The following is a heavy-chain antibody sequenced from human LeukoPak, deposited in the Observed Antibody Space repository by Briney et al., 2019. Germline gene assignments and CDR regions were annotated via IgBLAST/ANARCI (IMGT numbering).Heavy chain of an antibody. J-gene: IGHJ3*02. Sequence: SETLSLTCTVSGGSISSYYWSWIRQPPGKGLEWIGYIYYSGSTNYNPSLKSRVTISVDTSKNQFSLKLSSVTAADTAVYYCARLPARYVWGSYRKNQPHDAFDIWGQGTMVTVSS. CDR2: IYYSGST. D-gene: IGHD3-16*02. V-gene: IGHV4-59*12. CDR1: GGSISSYY. CDR3: ARLPARYVWGSYRKNQPHDAFDI.